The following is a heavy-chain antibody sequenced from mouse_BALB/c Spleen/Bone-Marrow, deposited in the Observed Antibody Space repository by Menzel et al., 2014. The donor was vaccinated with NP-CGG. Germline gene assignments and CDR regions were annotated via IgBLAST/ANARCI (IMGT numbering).Heavy chain of an antibody. D-gene: IGHD1-1*02. Sequence: VQLVESGAELMKPGASVKISCKATGYTFSSYWIEWVKQRPGHGLEWIGEILPGSGSTNYNEKFKGKATSTADTSSNTAYMQLSSLTSEDSAVYYCASFYGRFAYWGQGTLVTVSA. J-gene: IGHJ3*01. CDR2: ILPGSGST. CDR3: ASFYGRFAY. V-gene: IGHV1-9*01. CDR1: GYTFSSYW.